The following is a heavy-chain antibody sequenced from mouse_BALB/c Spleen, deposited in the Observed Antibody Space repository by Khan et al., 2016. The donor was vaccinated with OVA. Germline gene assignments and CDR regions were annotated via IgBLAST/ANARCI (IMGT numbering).Heavy chain of an antibody. V-gene: IGHV2-6-7*01. D-gene: IGHD2-10*01. CDR1: GFSLTGYG. CDR3: ARAYYGNYREAMDY. CDR2: IWGDGST. Sequence: VQLKESGPGLVVPSQSLSITCTVSGFSLTGYGVNWVRQPPGKGLEWLGMIWGDGSTDYNSALKSRLNLSKDNSKSHVFLKMNSLQTDDTARYYCARAYYGNYREAMDYWGQGTSVTVSS. J-gene: IGHJ4*01.